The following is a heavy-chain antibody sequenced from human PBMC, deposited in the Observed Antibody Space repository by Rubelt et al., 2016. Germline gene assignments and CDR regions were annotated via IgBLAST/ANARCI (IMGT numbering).Heavy chain of an antibody. J-gene: IGHJ4*02. D-gene: IGHD2-15*01. CDR3: ARGSQSSGDGSPGDY. CDR1: GFTFDASG. V-gene: IGHV3-33*05. Sequence: SCAGSGFTFDASGMHWVRQAPGKALEWVAFIQYAGKTKFYSDSVKGRFTIARDNSKNTLDLQMNSLRAEDTAFYYCARGSQSSGDGSPGDYWGQGTLVTVSS. CDR2: IQYAGKTK.